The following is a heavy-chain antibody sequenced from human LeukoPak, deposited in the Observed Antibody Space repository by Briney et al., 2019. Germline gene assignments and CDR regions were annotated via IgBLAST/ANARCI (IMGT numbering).Heavy chain of an antibody. CDR3: ARSSDTRFGELVL. D-gene: IGHD3-16*01. V-gene: IGHV3-64*02. CDR1: GLSFSTSA. Sequence: PGGSLRLSCAASGLSFSTSAMHRVHQAPGKGLEYVAAISSDGGSTYHADSVKGRFTISRDNSKNTLYLQMGSLRTEDMAMYYCARSSDTRFGELVLWGQGTLVTVSS. J-gene: IGHJ1*01. CDR2: ISSDGGST.